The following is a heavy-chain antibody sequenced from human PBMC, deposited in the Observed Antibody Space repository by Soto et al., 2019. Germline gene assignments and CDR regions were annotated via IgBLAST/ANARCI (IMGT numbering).Heavy chain of an antibody. D-gene: IGHD3-3*01. J-gene: IGHJ4*02. V-gene: IGHV3-7*03. CDR2: INEDGSQK. CDR1: GMTFSRHW. Sequence: EVQLVESGGGLVQPGGSLRLSCAASGMTFSRHWMTWVRQAPGKGPEWVANINEDGSQKFYVDSVKGRSTISRDNAKNSLFLQMIDLRAEDTAVYYCGSRPSDVKYYGVFDYWGQGAVVTVSS. CDR3: GSRPSDVKYYGVFDY.